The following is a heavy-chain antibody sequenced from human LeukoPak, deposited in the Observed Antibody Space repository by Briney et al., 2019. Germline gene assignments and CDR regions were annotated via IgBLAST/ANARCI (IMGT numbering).Heavy chain of an antibody. J-gene: IGHJ4*02. CDR2: ISWDGGST. D-gene: IGHD3-22*01. CDR3: AKDGGIGYYYDSSGYYPFDY. CDR1: GFTFDDYA. V-gene: IGHV3-43D*03. Sequence: GGSLRLSCAASGFTFDDYAMHWVRQAPGKGLEWVSLISWDGGSTYYADSVKGRFTISRDNSKNSLYLQMNSLRAEDAALYYCAKDGGIGYYYDSSGYYPFDYWGQGTLVTVSS.